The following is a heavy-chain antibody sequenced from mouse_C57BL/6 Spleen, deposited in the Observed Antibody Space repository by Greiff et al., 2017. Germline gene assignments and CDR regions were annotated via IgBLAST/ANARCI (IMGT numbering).Heavy chain of an antibody. Sequence: VQLQQSGAELVRPGASVTLSCKASGYTFTSYGMSWVKQRPGQGLEWIGAIYPGSGDTDYNEKFKGKATLTADKSSSTAYMELRSLTSEDSAVYFCARNCTTPMDYWGQGTSVTVSS. V-gene: IGHV1-81*01. D-gene: IGHD1-1*01. CDR3: ARNCTTPMDY. CDR2: IYPGSGDT. J-gene: IGHJ4*01. CDR1: GYTFTSYG.